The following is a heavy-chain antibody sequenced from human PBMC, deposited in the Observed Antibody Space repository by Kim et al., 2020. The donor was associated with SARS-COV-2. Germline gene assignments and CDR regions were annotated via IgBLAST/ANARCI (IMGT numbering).Heavy chain of an antibody. D-gene: IGHD3-10*01. Sequence: DSGKGRFTISRHNAKNTLYLQMNSLRAEDTAVYYCARDTRYYGSGGAFDIWGQGTMVTVSS. CDR3: ARDTRYYGSGGAFDI. J-gene: IGHJ3*02. V-gene: IGHV3-74*01.